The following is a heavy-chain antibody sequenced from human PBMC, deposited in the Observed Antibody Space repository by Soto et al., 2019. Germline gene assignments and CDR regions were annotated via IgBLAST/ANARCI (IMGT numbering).Heavy chain of an antibody. Sequence: ASVKVSWKASGYTFTNYDINWVRQATGQGLEWMGWMNPNSGNTGYAQKFQGRVTMTRNTSISTAYMELSSLRSEDTAVYYCARVYYYDSFGYSNYYYYYGIDVRAQRTTDTGSS. CDR3: ARVYYYDSFGYSNYYYYYGIDV. CDR2: MNPNSGNT. D-gene: IGHD3-22*01. CDR1: GYTFTNYD. V-gene: IGHV1-8*01. J-gene: IGHJ6*02.